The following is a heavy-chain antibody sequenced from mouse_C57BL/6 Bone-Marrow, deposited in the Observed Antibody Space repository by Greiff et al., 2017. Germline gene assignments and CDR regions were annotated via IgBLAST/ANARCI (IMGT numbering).Heavy chain of an antibody. CDR1: GYTFTSYW. CDR2: IHPNSGST. D-gene: IGHD1-1*01. V-gene: IGHV1-64*01. Sequence: QVQLQQPGAELVKPGASVKLSCKASGYTFTSYWMHWVKQRPGQGLEWIGMIHPNSGSTNYNEKFKSKATLTVDKSSSTAYMQLSSLTSEDSAVYYCARRGYGSSYWYFDVWGKGTTVTVSA. J-gene: IGHJ1*03. CDR3: ARRGYGSSYWYFDV.